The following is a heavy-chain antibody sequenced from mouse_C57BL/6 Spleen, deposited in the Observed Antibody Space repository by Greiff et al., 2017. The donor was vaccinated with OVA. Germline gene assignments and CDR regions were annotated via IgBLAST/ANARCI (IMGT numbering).Heavy chain of an antibody. CDR2: IYPGDGDT. Sequence: QVQLQQSGAELVKPGASVKISCKASGYAFSSYWMNWVKQRPGKGLEWIGQIYPGDGDTNYNGKFKGKATLTADKSSSTAYMQLSSLTSEDSAVYFCARKLGSSLRFDYWGQGTTLTVSS. D-gene: IGHD1-1*01. CDR3: ARKLGSSLRFDY. J-gene: IGHJ2*01. CDR1: GYAFSSYW. V-gene: IGHV1-80*01.